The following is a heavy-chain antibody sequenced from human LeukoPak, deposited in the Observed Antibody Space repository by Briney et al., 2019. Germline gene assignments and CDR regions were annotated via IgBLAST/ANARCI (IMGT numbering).Heavy chain of an antibody. D-gene: IGHD2-15*01. CDR3: ARVFGCSGGSCYSESGVDY. V-gene: IGHV4-59*01. Sequence: KPSETLSLTCTVSGGSISSYYWSWIRQPPGEGLEWIGYIYYSGSTNYNPSLKSRVTISVDTSKNQFSLKLSSVTAADTAVYYCARVFGCSGGSCYSESGVDYWGQGTLVTVSS. J-gene: IGHJ4*02. CDR2: IYYSGST. CDR1: GGSISSYY.